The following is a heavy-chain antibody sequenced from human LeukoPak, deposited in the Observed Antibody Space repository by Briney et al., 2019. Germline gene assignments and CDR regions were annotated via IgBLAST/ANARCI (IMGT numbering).Heavy chain of an antibody. J-gene: IGHJ4*02. CDR1: GFSLSTSGVG. V-gene: IGHV2-5*01. CDR3: AHRRGRHYDFWSGYFDPDTFDY. CDR2: IYWKDDK. D-gene: IGHD3-3*01. Sequence: SGPTLVNPTQTLTLTCTFSGFSLSTSGVGVGWIRQPPGKALEWLALIYWKDDKRYSPSLKSRLTITKDTSKNQVVLKMTNMDPVDTATYYCAHRRGRHYDFWSGYFDPDTFDYWGQGTLVTVSS.